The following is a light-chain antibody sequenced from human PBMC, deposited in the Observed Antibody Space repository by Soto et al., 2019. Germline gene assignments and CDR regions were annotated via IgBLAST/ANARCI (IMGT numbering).Light chain of an antibody. CDR2: AAS. CDR3: QQLNTSPPELT. CDR1: QGISNF. V-gene: IGKV1-9*01. J-gene: IGKJ4*01. Sequence: IQLTQSPSSLSASVGDRVTITCRASQGISNFFAWYQQKPGKAPKLLISAASTLQSGVPSRFSGSGSGTDFTLTLSSLQPEDSATYYCQQLNTSPPELTFGGGTKVEIK.